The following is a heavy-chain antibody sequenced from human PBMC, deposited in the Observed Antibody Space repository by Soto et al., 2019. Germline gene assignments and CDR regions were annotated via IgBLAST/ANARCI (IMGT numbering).Heavy chain of an antibody. J-gene: IGHJ6*03. V-gene: IGHV4-34*01. CDR2: INHSGST. CDR3: ARTPSPPYAFYYMDV. CDR1: GGSFSGYY. Sequence: SETLSLTCAVYGGSFSGYYWSWIRQPPGKGLEWIGEINHSGSTNYNPSLKSRVTISVDTSKNQFSLKLSSVTAADTAVYYCARTPSPPYAFYYMDVWGKGTTVTLSS. D-gene: IGHD4-17*01.